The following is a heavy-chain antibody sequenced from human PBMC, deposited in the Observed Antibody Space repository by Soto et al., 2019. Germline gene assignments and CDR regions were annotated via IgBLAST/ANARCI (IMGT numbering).Heavy chain of an antibody. CDR3: AKNELRSYYYGMDV. V-gene: IGHV6-1*01. D-gene: IGHD1-7*01. CDR1: GDSISRNSAA. Sequence: PSQTLSLTCAISGDSISRNSAAWNWIRQSPSRGLEWLGRTYYRSKWYNDYAVSVKSRITINPDTSKNQFSLQLNSVTPEDTAVYYCAKNELRSYYYGMDVWGQGTTVTVSS. CDR2: TYYRSKWYN. J-gene: IGHJ6*02.